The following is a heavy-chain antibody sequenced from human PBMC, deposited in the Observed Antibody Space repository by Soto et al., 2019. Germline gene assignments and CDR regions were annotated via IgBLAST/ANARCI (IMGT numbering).Heavy chain of an antibody. V-gene: IGHV5-51*01. CDR3: ARQREQLAGGGYYYYMDV. CDR1: GYSFTSYW. D-gene: IGHD6-6*01. CDR2: IYPGDSDT. J-gene: IGHJ6*03. Sequence: GESLKISCKGSGYSFTSYWIGWVRQMPGKGLEWMGIIYPGDSDTRYSPSFQGQVTISADKSISTAYLQWSSLKASDTAMYYCARQREQLAGGGYYYYMDVWGKGTTVTVSS.